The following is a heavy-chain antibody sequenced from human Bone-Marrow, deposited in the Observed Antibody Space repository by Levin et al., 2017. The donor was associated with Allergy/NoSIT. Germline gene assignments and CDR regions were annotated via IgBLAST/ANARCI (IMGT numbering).Heavy chain of an antibody. CDR2: IWYDGDNK. J-gene: IGHJ4*02. D-gene: IGHD4-17*01. V-gene: IGHV3-33*01. Sequence: GESLKISCAASGFTLSSYGIHWVRQAPGKGLEWVSMIWYDGDNKYYADSVKGRFTISRDNSENTVSLHMRSLRADDTAVYYCAREDLGDYGDYYLDYWGQGTLVTVSS. CDR1: GFTLSSYG. CDR3: AREDLGDYGDYYLDY.